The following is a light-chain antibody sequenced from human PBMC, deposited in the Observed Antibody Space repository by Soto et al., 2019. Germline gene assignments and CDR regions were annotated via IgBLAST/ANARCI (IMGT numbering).Light chain of an antibody. J-gene: IGLJ2*01. CDR1: SSDVGGYTY. CDR3: TSYTSSSTPYV. V-gene: IGLV2-14*01. CDR2: DVS. Sequence: QSVLTQPASVSGSPGQSITISCAGTSSDVGGYTYVSWYQQHPGKAPKLMIYDVSNRPSGVSNRFSGSKSGNTASLTISGLQAEDEADYYCTSYTSSSTPYVFGGGTK.